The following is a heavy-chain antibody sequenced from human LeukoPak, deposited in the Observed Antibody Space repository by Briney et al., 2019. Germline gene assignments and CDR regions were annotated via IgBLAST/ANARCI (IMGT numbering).Heavy chain of an antibody. CDR2: IYYSGST. J-gene: IGHJ5*02. CDR1: GGSISSGGYY. D-gene: IGHD2-15*01. V-gene: IGHV4-31*03. CDR3: ARGLERDIVLVVAGGWFDP. Sequence: SQTLSLTCTVSGGSISSGGYYWSWIRQHPGKGLEWIGYIYYSGSTYYNPSLKGRVTISVDTSKNQFSLKLSSVTAADTAVYYCARGLERDIVLVVAGGWFDPWGQGTLVTVSS.